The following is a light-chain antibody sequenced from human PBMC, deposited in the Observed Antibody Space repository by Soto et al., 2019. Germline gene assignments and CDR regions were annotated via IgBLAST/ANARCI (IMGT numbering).Light chain of an antibody. CDR3: QTWGTGIRV. CDR2: LNSDGSH. V-gene: IGLV4-69*01. CDR1: SGHSSYG. Sequence: QPVLTQSPSASASLGASVKLTCTLSSGHSSYGIAWHQQQPEKGPRYLMKLNSDGSHSKGDGIPDRFSGSSSGAERYLTISSLQSEDEADYYCQTWGTGIRVFGGRTKLTVL. J-gene: IGLJ2*01.